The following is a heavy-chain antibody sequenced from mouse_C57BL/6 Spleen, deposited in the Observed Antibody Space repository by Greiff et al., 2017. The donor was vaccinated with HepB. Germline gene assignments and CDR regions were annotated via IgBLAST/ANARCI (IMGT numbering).Heavy chain of an antibody. CDR1: GYTFTNYW. D-gene: IGHD2-4*01. CDR3: ARMDYDGGYYFDY. J-gene: IGHJ2*01. V-gene: IGHV1-63*01. Sequence: VKLVESGAELVRPGTSVKMSCKASGYTFTNYWIGWAKQRPGHGLEWIGDIYPGGGYTNYNEKFKGKATLTADKSSSTAYMQFSSLTSEDSAIYYCARMDYDGGYYFDYWGQGTTLTVSS. CDR2: IYPGGGYT.